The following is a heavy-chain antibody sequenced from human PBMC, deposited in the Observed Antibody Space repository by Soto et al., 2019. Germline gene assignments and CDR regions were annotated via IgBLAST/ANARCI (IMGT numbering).Heavy chain of an antibody. V-gene: IGHV1-69*06. CDR2: IIPIFGTA. Sequence: QVQLVQSGAEMKKPGSSVKVSCRASGGTFSSYAISWVRQAPGQGLEWMGGIIPIFGTANYAQKFQGRVTITADKSTSTAYMELSSLRSEDTAVYYCARDGRFLEWLLLRDWGQGTLVTVSS. CDR1: GGTFSSYA. J-gene: IGHJ4*02. D-gene: IGHD3-3*01. CDR3: ARDGRFLEWLLLRD.